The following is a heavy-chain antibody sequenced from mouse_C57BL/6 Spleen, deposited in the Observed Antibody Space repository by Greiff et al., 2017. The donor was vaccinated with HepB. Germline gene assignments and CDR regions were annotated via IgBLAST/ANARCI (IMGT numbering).Heavy chain of an antibody. D-gene: IGHD3-3*01. CDR2: ISYDGSN. CDR3: ARGDPYAMDY. J-gene: IGHJ4*01. Sequence: EVQVVESGPGLVKPSQSLSLTCSVTGYSITSGYYWNWIRQFPGNKLEWMGYISYDGSNNYNPSLKNRISITRDTSKNQFFLKLNSVTTEDTATYYCARGDPYAMDYWGQGTSVTVSS. CDR1: GYSITSGYY. V-gene: IGHV3-6*01.